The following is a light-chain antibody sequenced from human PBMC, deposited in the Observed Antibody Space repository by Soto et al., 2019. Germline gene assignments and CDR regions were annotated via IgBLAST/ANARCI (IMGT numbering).Light chain of an antibody. J-gene: IGKJ1*01. CDR1: QIIGGY. CDR3: QQSYNTPWT. V-gene: IGKV1-39*01. Sequence: DVPVTQSPSSLSASVGDRVTITCRASQIIGGYLNWYQQEPGKAPNLLIFGVSRLQSGVPSRFSGSGPGTDFTLTISSLQPEDFATYFCQQSYNTPWTFGQGTKVDIK. CDR2: GVS.